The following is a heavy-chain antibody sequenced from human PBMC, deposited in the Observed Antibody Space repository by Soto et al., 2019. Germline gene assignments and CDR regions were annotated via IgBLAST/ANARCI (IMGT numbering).Heavy chain of an antibody. CDR1: GFTFSSYA. V-gene: IGHV3-23*01. J-gene: IGHJ4*02. CDR3: AKRSFQLGLHFDY. D-gene: IGHD6-13*01. Sequence: EVQVLESGGGLVQPGGSLRLSCVASGFTFSSYAMSWVRQAPGKGLEWVSFVSGSGGSTDYADSVKGRFTISRDNSKSTLYLQLNSLRAEDTAMYYCAKRSFQLGLHFDYWGQGTLVTVSS. CDR2: VSGSGGST.